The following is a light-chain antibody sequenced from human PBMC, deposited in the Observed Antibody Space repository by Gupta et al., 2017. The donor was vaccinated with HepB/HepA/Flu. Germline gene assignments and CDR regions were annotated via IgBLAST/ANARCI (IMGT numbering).Light chain of an antibody. CDR3: QQRSNWPLT. Sequence: EIVLTQSPATLSLSPGERATLSCSASQSVSSYLVWYQQRPGQAPRLLIYEASNRATGIPGRFSGSGSGTDFTLTISSLEPEDFAVYYCQQRSNWPLTFGGGTKVEIK. J-gene: IGKJ4*01. CDR2: EAS. CDR1: QSVSSY. V-gene: IGKV3-11*01.